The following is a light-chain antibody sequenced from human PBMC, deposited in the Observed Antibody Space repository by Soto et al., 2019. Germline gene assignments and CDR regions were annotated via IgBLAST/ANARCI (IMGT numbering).Light chain of an antibody. V-gene: IGKV1-5*03. CDR1: QAFXSW. J-gene: IGKJ1*01. Sequence: IRVTQWASSLSGSVGDRVTISCRASQAFXSWFDWYEGKPGKAPKILXDKASTLKRGGPSGLSGSGSETEFTLTISSLQPDEFASYYCQHYKSDPVAFGQGTKVDIK. CDR3: QHYKSDPVA. CDR2: KAS.